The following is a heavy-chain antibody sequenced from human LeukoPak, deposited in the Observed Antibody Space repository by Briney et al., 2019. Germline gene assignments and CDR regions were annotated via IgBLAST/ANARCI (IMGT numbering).Heavy chain of an antibody. D-gene: IGHD3-22*01. CDR1: GGTFTNYA. J-gene: IGHJ4*02. CDR2: IIPIFGTT. CDR3: ARGGEANYYDTSGYYLYYY. V-gene: IGHV1-69*05. Sequence: ASVKASCKASGGTFTNYAISWVRQAPGQGLEWMGRIIPIFGTTNYAQKFQGRVTITTDESTTTAYMELSSLRSEDAAVYYCARGGEANYYDTSGYYLYYYWGQGTLVTVSS.